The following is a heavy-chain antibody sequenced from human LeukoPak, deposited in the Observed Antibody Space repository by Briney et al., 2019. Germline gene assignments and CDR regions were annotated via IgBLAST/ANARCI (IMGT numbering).Heavy chain of an antibody. CDR3: ARAKRIGGYSYGTDDY. CDR2: INSDGSST. J-gene: IGHJ4*02. V-gene: IGHV3-74*01. D-gene: IGHD5-18*01. CDR1: GFTFSSYW. Sequence: GGSLRLSCAASGFTFSSYWMHWVRQAPGKGLVWVSRINSDGSSTSYADSVNGRFTISRDNANNTLYLQMNRLRAEDTAVYYCARAKRIGGYSYGTDDYWGQGTLVTVSS.